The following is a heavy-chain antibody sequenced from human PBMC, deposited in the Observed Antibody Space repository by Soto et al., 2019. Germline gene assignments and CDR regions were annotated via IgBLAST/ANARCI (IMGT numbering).Heavy chain of an antibody. CDR3: ARHGGMVRGVLITTYIDY. CDR1: GFTFSSYA. Sequence: GGSLRLSCAASGFTFSSYAMHWVRQAPGKGLEWVAVISYYADSIKGRFTISRDNAKKSLYLQMSSLSAEDTAVYYCARHGGMVRGVLITTYIDYWGQGTPVTVSS. CDR2: ISY. D-gene: IGHD3-10*01. J-gene: IGHJ4*02. V-gene: IGHV3-30*04.